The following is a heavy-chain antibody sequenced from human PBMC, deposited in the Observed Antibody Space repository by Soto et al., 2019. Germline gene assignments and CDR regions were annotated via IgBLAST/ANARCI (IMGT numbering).Heavy chain of an antibody. CDR1: GFTFSSYA. J-gene: IGHJ6*03. CDR2: ISSNGGST. D-gene: IGHD2-15*01. V-gene: IGHV3-64*01. Sequence: GGSLRLSCAASGFTFSSYAMHWVRQAPGKGLEYVSAISSNGGSTYYANSVKGRFTISRDNSKNTLYLQMGSLRAEDMAVYYCARVSQYCSGGSCYTPPSYYMDVWGKGTTVTAP. CDR3: ARVSQYCSGGSCYTPPSYYMDV.